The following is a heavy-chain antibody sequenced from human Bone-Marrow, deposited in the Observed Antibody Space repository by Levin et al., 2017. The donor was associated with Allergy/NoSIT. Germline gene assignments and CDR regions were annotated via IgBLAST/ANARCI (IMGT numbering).Heavy chain of an antibody. J-gene: IGHJ4*02. CDR2: FLYGARG. V-gene: IGHV4-59*01. D-gene: IGHD6-19*01. Sequence: SETLSLTCNVSGASMKSYYWSWLRKSPGKEMEWIGYFLYGARGNYNPSLKSRVSISLDTSNNQFSLKLNSVTAADTAVYYCARDSSGWYLFDNWGQGTLVTVSS. CDR1: GASMKSYY. CDR3: ARDSSGWYLFDN.